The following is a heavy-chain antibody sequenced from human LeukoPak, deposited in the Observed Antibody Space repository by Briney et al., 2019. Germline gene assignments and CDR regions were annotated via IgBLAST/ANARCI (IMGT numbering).Heavy chain of an antibody. Sequence: PSETLSLTCTVSGVSISSTTYYWVWIRQPPGKGLEWIGSIYYSGSTYYNPSLKSRVTISVDTSKNQFSLKLTSVTAADTAVYYCARSRGAVDYYGMDVWGQGTTVTVSS. J-gene: IGHJ6*02. D-gene: IGHD6-19*01. CDR1: GVSISSTTYY. V-gene: IGHV4-39*01. CDR2: IYYSGST. CDR3: ARSRGAVDYYGMDV.